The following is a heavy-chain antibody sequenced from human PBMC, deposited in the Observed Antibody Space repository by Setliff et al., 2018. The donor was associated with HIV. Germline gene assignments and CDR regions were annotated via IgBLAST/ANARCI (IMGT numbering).Heavy chain of an antibody. D-gene: IGHD6-13*01. CDR3: ARDVERYSSHSGSGP. CDR2: INPNSGGT. CDR1: RYTFSQYP. J-gene: IGHJ5*02. V-gene: IGHV1-2*06. Sequence: ASVKVSCKASRYTFSQYPIHWVRQAPGQRLEWMGRINPNSGGTNYAQKFQGRFTMTRDTSISTAYMELSRLRSDDTAVYYCARDVERYSSHSGSGPWGQGTLVTVSS.